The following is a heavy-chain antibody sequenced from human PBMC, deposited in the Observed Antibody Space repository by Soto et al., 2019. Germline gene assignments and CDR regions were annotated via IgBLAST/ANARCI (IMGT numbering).Heavy chain of an antibody. CDR2: IYWNDDK. V-gene: IGHV2-5*01. J-gene: IGHJ4*02. Sequence: QITVKASGPTLMKPTKTLTLTCNVSVFSLCTSGAGVGWIRQPQGKDLEWLALIYWNDDKRYSPSLKSRLTITKYTSKNQVVLTMTNMDPVDTATYYCALPLVVLRDFDWFPSRGQGTLVTVSS. CDR3: ALPLVVLRDFDWFPS. CDR1: VFSLCTSGAG. D-gene: IGHD3-9*01.